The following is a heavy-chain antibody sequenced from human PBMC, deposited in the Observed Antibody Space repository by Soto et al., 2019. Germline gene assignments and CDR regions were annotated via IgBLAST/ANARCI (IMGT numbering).Heavy chain of an antibody. Sequence: QLQLQESGPGLVKPSGTLSLTCAVSGGSIRGYYWSWIRQSPGKGLEWIGHLHYSGTSNYSPSFKTPVTISMGTSSNQFSLKMTSVSAADTGVYYGAGQGHPPGDSFDIWGQGTVVTVSS. J-gene: IGHJ3*02. CDR3: AGQGHPPGDSFDI. CDR2: LHYSGTS. CDR1: GGSIRGYY. V-gene: IGHV4-59*01.